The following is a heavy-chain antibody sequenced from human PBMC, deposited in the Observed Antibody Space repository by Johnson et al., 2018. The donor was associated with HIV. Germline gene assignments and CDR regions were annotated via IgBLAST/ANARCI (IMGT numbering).Heavy chain of an antibody. Sequence: VQLVESGGGVVQPGRSLRLSCAASGFTFSSNYMNWLRQAPGKALEWVSVIYSGDSTYYADSVKGRFTISRANSKNTLYLQMNSLRDEDRALNYCARVAGSTGCHAPLSGMNLRGGFDIWVQGTVVTVSS. CDR1: GFTFSSNY. V-gene: IGHV3-53*01. J-gene: IGHJ3*02. CDR2: IYSGDST. CDR3: ARVAGSTGCHAPLSGMNLRGGFDI. D-gene: IGHD2-2*01.